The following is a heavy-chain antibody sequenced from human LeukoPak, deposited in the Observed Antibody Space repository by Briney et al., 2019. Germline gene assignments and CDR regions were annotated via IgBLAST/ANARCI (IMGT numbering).Heavy chain of an antibody. V-gene: IGHV3-33*06. CDR3: AKVLAYYYDSSGQVGKYDAFDI. D-gene: IGHD3-22*01. CDR2: IWYDGSNK. CDR1: GFTFSSYG. J-gene: IGHJ3*02. Sequence: GGSLRLSCAASGFTFSSYGMHWVRQAPGKGLEWVAVIWYDGSNKYYADSVKGRFTISRDNSKNTLYLQMNSLRAEDTAVYYCAKVLAYYYDSSGQVGKYDAFDIWGQGTMVTVSS.